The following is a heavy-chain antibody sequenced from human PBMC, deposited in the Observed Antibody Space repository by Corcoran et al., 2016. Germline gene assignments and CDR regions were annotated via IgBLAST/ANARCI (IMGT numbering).Heavy chain of an antibody. Sequence: QVQLVESGGGVVQPGRSLRLSCAASGFTFSSYGMHWVRQAPGKGLEWVAVISYDGSNKYYADSVKGRFTISRDNSKNTLYLQMNSLRAEETAVYYCAKDQGYCSGGSCYSLDYYYYGMDVWGQGTTVTVSS. CDR1: GFTFSSYG. J-gene: IGHJ6*02. D-gene: IGHD2-15*01. CDR2: ISYDGSNK. CDR3: AKDQGYCSGGSCYSLDYYYYGMDV. V-gene: IGHV3-30*18.